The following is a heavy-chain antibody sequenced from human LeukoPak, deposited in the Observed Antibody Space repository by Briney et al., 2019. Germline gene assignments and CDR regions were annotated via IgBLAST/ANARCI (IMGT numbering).Heavy chain of an antibody. CDR2: INHSGST. CDR3: ARDRSGTYYDH. Sequence: PSETLSLTCAVYGGSFSGYYWSWIRQPPGKGLEWIGEINHSGSTNYDPSLKSRVTISVDTSKNQFSLKLSSVTAADTAVYYCARDRSGTYYDHWGQGTLVTVSS. D-gene: IGHD3-10*01. J-gene: IGHJ4*02. CDR1: GGSFSGYY. V-gene: IGHV4-34*01.